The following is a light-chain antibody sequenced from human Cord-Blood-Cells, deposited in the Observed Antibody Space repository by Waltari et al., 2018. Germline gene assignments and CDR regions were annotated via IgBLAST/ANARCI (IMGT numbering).Light chain of an antibody. V-gene: IGKV3-20*01. CDR3: QQYGSLLT. Sequence: ETLLTQSPGTPSLSPGDRATLSCRASQSVSSSYLAWYQQKPGQAPRLLIYGASSRATGIPDRFSGSGSGTDFTLTISRLEPEDFAVYYCQQYGSLLTFGGGTKVEIK. CDR1: QSVSSSY. CDR2: GAS. J-gene: IGKJ4*01.